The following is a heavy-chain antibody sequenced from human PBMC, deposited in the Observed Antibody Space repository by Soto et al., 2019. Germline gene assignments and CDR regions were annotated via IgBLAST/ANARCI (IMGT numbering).Heavy chain of an antibody. CDR2: ISAYNGNT. D-gene: IGHD1-26*01. Sequence: QVQLVQSGAEVKKPGASVKVSCKASGYTFTSYGISWVRQAPGQGLEWMGWISAYNGNTNYAQKLQGRVTMTTDTSRSTAYMELRSLRSDDTAVYYYARGKWELHYYYYFGMDVWGQGTTVTVSS. CDR1: GYTFTSYG. J-gene: IGHJ6*02. CDR3: ARGKWELHYYYYFGMDV. V-gene: IGHV1-18*01.